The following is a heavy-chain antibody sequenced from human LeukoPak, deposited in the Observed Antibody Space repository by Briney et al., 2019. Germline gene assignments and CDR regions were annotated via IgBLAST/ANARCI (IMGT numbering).Heavy chain of an antibody. D-gene: IGHD6-19*01. CDR2: ISSRGGTI. J-gene: IGHJ4*02. CDR1: GFTLSEYY. Sequence: PGGSLTLSCAASGFTLSEYYMSWIRQAPGKGLDWVSYISSRGGTIYYADSVKDRFTIPRDNAKNSLYLQMNSLRAEYTAVYYCARDKGTGWYFLYWGQGTLVTVSS. V-gene: IGHV3-11*04. CDR3: ARDKGTGWYFLY.